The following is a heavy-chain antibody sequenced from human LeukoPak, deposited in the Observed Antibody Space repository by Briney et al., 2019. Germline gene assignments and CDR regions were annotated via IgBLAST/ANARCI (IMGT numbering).Heavy chain of an antibody. CDR1: GFTFSSYW. V-gene: IGHV3-7*01. J-gene: IGHJ4*02. Sequence: GGSLRLSCAASGFTFSSYWMSWVRQAPGKGLEWVANIKQDGSEKYYVDSVKGRFTISRDNPKNSLYLQMNSLRAEDTAVYYCAREGLLWFGELSFFDYWGQGTLVTVSS. CDR3: AREGLLWFGELSFFDY. CDR2: IKQDGSEK. D-gene: IGHD3-10*01.